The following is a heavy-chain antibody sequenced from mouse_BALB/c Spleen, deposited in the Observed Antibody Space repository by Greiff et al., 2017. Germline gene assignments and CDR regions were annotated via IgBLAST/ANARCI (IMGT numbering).Heavy chain of an antibody. CDR2: INPSSGYT. Sequence: VQLQQSGAELARPGASVKMSCKASGYTFTSYTMHWVKQRPGQGLEWIGYINPSSGYTNYNQKFKDKATLTADKSSSTAYMQLSSLTSEDSAVYYCARGKGYDGTFGYWGQGTTLTVSS. D-gene: IGHD2-14*01. CDR3: ARGKGYDGTFGY. J-gene: IGHJ2*01. CDR1: GYTFTSYT. V-gene: IGHV1-4*01.